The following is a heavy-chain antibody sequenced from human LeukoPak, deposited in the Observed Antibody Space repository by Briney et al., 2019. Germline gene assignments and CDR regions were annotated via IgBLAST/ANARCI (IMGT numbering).Heavy chain of an antibody. D-gene: IGHD2-21*01. CDR3: AEDLSSILVAGAFDI. Sequence: PGGALRLSCAASGFTFSNYGMHWVRQAPGKGLEWVAVISYDASNKYYADSVKGRFTISRDNSKNTQYLQMNSLRAEDTAMYYCAEDLSSILVAGAFDIWGQGTIVTVA. J-gene: IGHJ3*02. CDR2: ISYDASNK. CDR1: GFTFSNYG. V-gene: IGHV3-30*18.